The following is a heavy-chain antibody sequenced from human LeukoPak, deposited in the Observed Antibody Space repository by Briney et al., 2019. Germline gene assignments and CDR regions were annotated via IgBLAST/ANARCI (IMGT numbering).Heavy chain of an antibody. Sequence: GGSLRLSCAASGFTFSSYAMSWVRQAPGKGLEWVSAISGSGGSTYYADSVKGRFTISRDNSRNTLYLQMNSLRAEDTAVYYCAKDVGTMIVVVITIDYWGQGTLVTVSS. CDR2: ISGSGGST. D-gene: IGHD3-22*01. CDR3: AKDVGTMIVVVITIDY. J-gene: IGHJ4*02. V-gene: IGHV3-23*01. CDR1: GFTFSSYA.